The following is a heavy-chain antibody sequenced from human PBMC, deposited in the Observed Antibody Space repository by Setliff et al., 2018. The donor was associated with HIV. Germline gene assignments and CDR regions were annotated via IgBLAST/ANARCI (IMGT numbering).Heavy chain of an antibody. CDR2: INPSGGST. V-gene: IGHV1-46*03. CDR3: AREARYQDRYYYYMDV. J-gene: IGHJ6*03. CDR1: GYTFTSYY. Sequence: GASVKVSCKASGYTFTSYYLHWVRQAPGLGLEWMGIINPSGGSTTYAQKFQGRVTMTRDTSASTVYMELSSLRSEDTAVYYCAREARYQDRYYYYMDVWGKGTTVTVSS. D-gene: IGHD1-20*01.